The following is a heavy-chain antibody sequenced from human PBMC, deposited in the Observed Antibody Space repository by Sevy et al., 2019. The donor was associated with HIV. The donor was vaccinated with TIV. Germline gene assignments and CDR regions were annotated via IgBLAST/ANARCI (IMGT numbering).Heavy chain of an antibody. CDR2: ISYDGSNK. D-gene: IGHD6-13*01. Sequence: GGSLRLSCAASGFIFSSNAMHWVHQAPGKGLEWVSVISYDGSNKEYADSVKGRFTISRDNAKNTLYLQMNSPRPEDTAVYYCARVPGAVIAAGPYHFDYWGQGTLVTVSS. J-gene: IGHJ4*02. V-gene: IGHV3-30*04. CDR3: ARVPGAVIAAGPYHFDY. CDR1: GFIFSSNA.